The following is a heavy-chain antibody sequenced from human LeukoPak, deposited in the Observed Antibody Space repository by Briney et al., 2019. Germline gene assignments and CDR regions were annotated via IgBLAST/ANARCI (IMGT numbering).Heavy chain of an antibody. CDR1: GYAFNSYG. D-gene: IGHD3-3*01. J-gene: IGHJ5*02. CDR3: ARPRGSRGAYDFWSGSDTYFDP. CDR2: ISAYKGNT. Sequence: SVKVSCKTSGYAFNSYGVSWVRQAPGQGPEWMGWISAYKGNTNYAKKLQGRLTLTTDTYTSTVYMELRSLRSDDTAIYYCARPRGSRGAYDFWSGSDTYFDPWGQGTLVTVSS. V-gene: IGHV1-18*01.